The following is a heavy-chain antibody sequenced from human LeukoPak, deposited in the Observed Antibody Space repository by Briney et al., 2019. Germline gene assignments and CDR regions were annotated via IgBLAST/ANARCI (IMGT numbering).Heavy chain of an antibody. V-gene: IGHV3-9*01. J-gene: IGHJ6*02. CDR2: ISWNSGSI. D-gene: IGHD3-10*01. CDR1: GFTFDDYA. Sequence: GGSLRLSCAASGFTFDDYAMHWVRQGPGKGLEWVSGISWNSGSIGYADSVKGRFTISRDNAKNSLYLQMNSLRAEDTAFYYCAKDRGSNYYYGMDVWGQGTTVTVSS. CDR3: AKDRGSNYYYGMDV.